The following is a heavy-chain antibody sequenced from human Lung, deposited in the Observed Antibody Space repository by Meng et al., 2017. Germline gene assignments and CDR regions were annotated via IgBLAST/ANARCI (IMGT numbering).Heavy chain of an antibody. CDR3: ARDEDISAAGKLFGDY. D-gene: IGHD6-25*01. Sequence: ASVKVSCKPSGYNFPDYYIHWVRRAPGQGLEWMGRINPKSGDTHYAQKFQAGVTMTGDTSISTAYMELSGLRSDDMAMYYCARDEDISAAGKLFGDYWGQGTLVTVSS. CDR1: GYNFPDYY. CDR2: INPKSGDT. V-gene: IGHV1-2*06. J-gene: IGHJ4*02.